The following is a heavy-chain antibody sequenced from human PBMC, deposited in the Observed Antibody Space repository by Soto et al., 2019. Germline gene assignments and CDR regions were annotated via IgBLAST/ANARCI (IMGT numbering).Heavy chain of an antibody. CDR3: ARDPGYYGSGSPSEGN. J-gene: IGHJ4*02. Sequence: ASVKVSCKASGGTFSSYAISWVRQAPGQGLEWMGGIIPIFGTANYAQKFQGRVTITADESTSTAYMELSSLRSEDTAVYYCARDPGYYGSGSPSEGNWGQGTLVTVSS. D-gene: IGHD3-10*01. V-gene: IGHV1-69*13. CDR1: GGTFSSYA. CDR2: IIPIFGTA.